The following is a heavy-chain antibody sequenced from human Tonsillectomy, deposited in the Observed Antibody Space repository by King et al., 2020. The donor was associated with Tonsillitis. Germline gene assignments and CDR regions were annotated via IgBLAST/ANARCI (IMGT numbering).Heavy chain of an antibody. CDR1: GYSFTSYW. V-gene: IGHV5-51*03. CDR2: IYPGDSDT. J-gene: IGHJ3*02. CDR3: ARVKRAVKGAFDI. Sequence: QLVQSGAEVKKPGASLKISCKASGYSFTSYWIGWVRQMPGKGLEWMGIIYPGDSDTRYSPSFQGLVTISADKSISTAYLQWSSLKASDNAMYYCARVKRAVKGAFDIWGQGTLVTVSS. D-gene: IGHD3-3*01.